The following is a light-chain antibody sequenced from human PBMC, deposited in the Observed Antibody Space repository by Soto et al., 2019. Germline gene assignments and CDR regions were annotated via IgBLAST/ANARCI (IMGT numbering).Light chain of an antibody. CDR2: GAS. Sequence: DIGLTQAPGTLSLSPGERATLSCRASQSVSSYLAWYQQKPGQAPRLLIYGASSRATGIPDRFSGSGSGTDFTLTISRLEPEDFAVYYCQQYGSSPRTFGQGTKVDNK. J-gene: IGKJ1*01. CDR3: QQYGSSPRT. V-gene: IGKV3-20*01. CDR1: QSVSSY.